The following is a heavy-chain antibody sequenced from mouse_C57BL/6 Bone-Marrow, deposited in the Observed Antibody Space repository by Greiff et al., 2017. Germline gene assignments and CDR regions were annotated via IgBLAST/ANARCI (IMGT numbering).Heavy chain of an antibody. Sequence: QVQLLQPGAELVMPGASVKLSCTASGYTFTSYWMHWVKQRPGQGLEWIGEIDTSDSYTNYKHTFKGQFTLSVDKSSSTGYMQLSSLTSEDAAVYYCANHYYDGDGFDYWGQGTTLTVSS. J-gene: IGHJ2*01. CDR1: GYTFTSYW. V-gene: IGHV1-69*01. D-gene: IGHD1-1*01. CDR2: IDTSDSYT. CDR3: ANHYYDGDGFDY.